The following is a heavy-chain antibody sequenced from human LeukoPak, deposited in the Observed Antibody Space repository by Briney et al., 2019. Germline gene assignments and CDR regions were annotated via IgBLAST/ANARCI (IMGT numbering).Heavy chain of an antibody. CDR3: ARPRLEVGAYSGDAFDI. Sequence: AGGSLRLSCAASGFTFSSYSMNWVRQAPGKGLEWVSSISSSSSYIYYADSVKGRFTISRDNAKNSLYLQMNSLRAEDTAVYYCARPRLEVGAYSGDAFDIWGQGTMVTVSS. CDR2: ISSSSSYI. D-gene: IGHD1-26*01. V-gene: IGHV3-21*01. CDR1: GFTFSSYS. J-gene: IGHJ3*02.